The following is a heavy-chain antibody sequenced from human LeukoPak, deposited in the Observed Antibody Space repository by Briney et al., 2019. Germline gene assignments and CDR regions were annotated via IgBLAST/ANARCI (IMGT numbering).Heavy chain of an antibody. CDR2: INPNSGGT. V-gene: IGHV1-2*02. CDR3: ARSSDFHYFDY. J-gene: IGHJ4*02. Sequence: ASVKVSCKASGYTFTGYYMHWVRQAPGQGLEWMGWINPNSGGTNYAQKFQGRVTMTRDTSISTAYMELSRLRAEDTAVYYCARSSDFHYFDYWGQGTLVTVSS. CDR1: GYTFTGYY. D-gene: IGHD2-21*02.